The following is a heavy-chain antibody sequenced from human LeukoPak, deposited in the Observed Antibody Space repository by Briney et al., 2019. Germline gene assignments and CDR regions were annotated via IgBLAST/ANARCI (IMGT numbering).Heavy chain of an antibody. CDR1: GFTFSSYD. CDR2: IGTAGDT. Sequence: GGSLRLSCAASGFTFSSYDMHWVRQATGKGLEWVSAIGTAGDTYYPGSVKGRFTISRENAKNSLYLQMNSLRAGDTAVYYCARAQFLVIVVVVADTSMYNWFDPWGQGTLVTVSS. CDR3: ARAQFLVIVVVVADTSMYNWFDP. J-gene: IGHJ5*02. V-gene: IGHV3-13*01. D-gene: IGHD2-15*01.